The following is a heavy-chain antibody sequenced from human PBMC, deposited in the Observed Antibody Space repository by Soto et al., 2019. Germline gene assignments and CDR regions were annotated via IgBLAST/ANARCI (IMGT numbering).Heavy chain of an antibody. D-gene: IGHD6-6*01. V-gene: IGHV4-59*01. CDR1: GGSISSYY. CDR3: ARDKSSSYNYYYYGMDV. J-gene: IGHJ6*02. CDR2: IYYSGST. Sequence: PSETLSLTCTVSGGSISSYYWSWIRQPPGKGLEWIGYIYYSGSTNYNPSLKSRVTISVDTSKNQFSLKLSSVTAADTAVYYCARDKSSSYNYYYYGMDVWGQGTTVTVSS.